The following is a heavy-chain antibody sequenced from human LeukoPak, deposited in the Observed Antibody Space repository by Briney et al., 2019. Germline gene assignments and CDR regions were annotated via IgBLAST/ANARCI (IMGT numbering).Heavy chain of an antibody. CDR1: GGSISNYY. CDR3: ARDRDGGSYLYFDY. J-gene: IGHJ4*02. D-gene: IGHD1-26*01. CDR2: IYTSGST. V-gene: IGHV4-4*07. Sequence: SETLSLTCSVSGGSISNYYWSWIRQPAGKGLEWIGRIYTSGSTNYNPSLKSRVTMSVDTSKNQFSLKLSSVTAADTAVYYCARDRDGGSYLYFDYWGQGTLVTVSS.